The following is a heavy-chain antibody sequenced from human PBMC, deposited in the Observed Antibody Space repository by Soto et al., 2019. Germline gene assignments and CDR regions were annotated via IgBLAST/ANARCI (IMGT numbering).Heavy chain of an antibody. J-gene: IGHJ6*02. D-gene: IGHD3-22*01. Sequence: QVQLVESGGGVVQPGRSLRLSCAASGFTFSSYGMHWVRQAPGKGLEWVAVIWYDGSNKYYADSVKGRFTISRDNSNNTLYLQMNSLRAEETAVYYCARDTVDSSGYYWDGMDVWGQGTTVTVSS. CDR3: ARDTVDSSGYYWDGMDV. CDR2: IWYDGSNK. CDR1: GFTFSSYG. V-gene: IGHV3-33*01.